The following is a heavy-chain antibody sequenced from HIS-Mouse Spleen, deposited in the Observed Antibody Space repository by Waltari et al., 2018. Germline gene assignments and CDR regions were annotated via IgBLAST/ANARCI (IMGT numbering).Heavy chain of an antibody. D-gene: IGHD4-17*01. CDR3: ARGRSPATVTIGYYFDY. V-gene: IGHV4-34*01. CDR2: INHRGST. Sequence: QVQLQQWGAGLLKPSETLSLTCAVYGGSFSGYYWSWIRQPPGKGLEWLGEINHRGSTNYNPPLKSRVTISVDTSKTQFSLKLSSVTAADTAVYYCARGRSPATVTIGYYFDYWGQGTLVTVSS. J-gene: IGHJ4*02. CDR1: GGSFSGYY.